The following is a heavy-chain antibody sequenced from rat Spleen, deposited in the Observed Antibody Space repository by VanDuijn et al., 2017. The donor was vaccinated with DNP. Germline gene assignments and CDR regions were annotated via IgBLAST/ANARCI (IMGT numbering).Heavy chain of an antibody. V-gene: IGHV5-19*01. Sequence: EVQLVESGGGLVQPGRSLKLSCAASGFTFSNYGMHWIRQAPTKGLEWVASISYAGGSTYHGDSVKGRFTISRDNAESTLYLQMNSLRSEDMATYFCARHGRRVFDYWGQGVMVTVSS. CDR1: GFTFSNYG. J-gene: IGHJ2*01. CDR3: ARHGRRVFDY. CDR2: ISYAGGST. D-gene: IGHD1-11*01.